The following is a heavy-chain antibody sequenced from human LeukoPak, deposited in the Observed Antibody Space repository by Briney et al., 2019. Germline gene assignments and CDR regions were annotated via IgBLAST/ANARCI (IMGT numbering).Heavy chain of an antibody. D-gene: IGHD2-2*01. Sequence: SETLSLTCTVSGDSITSGTYYWSWIRQPAGKGLEWIGRMYPSGSTNYNPSLKSRVTILLDTSKNQFSLKLSSVTAADTAVYYCARDRYCSSSSCTNGPLDWGQGTLDTVSS. J-gene: IGHJ4*02. CDR2: MYPSGST. V-gene: IGHV4-61*02. CDR3: ARDRYCSSSSCTNGPLD. CDR1: GDSITSGTYY.